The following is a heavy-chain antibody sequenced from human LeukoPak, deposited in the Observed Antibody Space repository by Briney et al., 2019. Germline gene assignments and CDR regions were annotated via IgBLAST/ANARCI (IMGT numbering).Heavy chain of an antibody. CDR2: ISSSGTIM. V-gene: IGHV3-48*03. CDR3: AKVGYSTFSAFDI. J-gene: IGHJ3*02. D-gene: IGHD6-13*01. Sequence: PGGSLRLSCAASGLTSSVHEMNWVRQAPRKGLEWTSYISSSGTIMHYADSVKGRFTISRDNAKNSLYLHMNSLRAEDTAVYYCAKVGYSTFSAFDIWGQGTMATVSS. CDR1: GLTSSVHE.